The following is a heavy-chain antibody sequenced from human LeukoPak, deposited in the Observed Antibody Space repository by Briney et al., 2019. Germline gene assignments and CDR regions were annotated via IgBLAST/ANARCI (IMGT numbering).Heavy chain of an antibody. J-gene: IGHJ4*02. V-gene: IGHV3-21*01. D-gene: IGHD2-2*01. CDR1: GFTFSSYS. CDR2: ISSSSSYI. CDR3: ARDLGYCSSTSCDAHVY. Sequence: GGSLRLSCAASGFTFSSYSMNWVRQAPGKGLEWVSSISSSSSYIYYADSVKGRFTISRDNSKNTLYLQMNSLRAEDTAVYYCARDLGYCSSTSCDAHVYWGQGTLVTVSS.